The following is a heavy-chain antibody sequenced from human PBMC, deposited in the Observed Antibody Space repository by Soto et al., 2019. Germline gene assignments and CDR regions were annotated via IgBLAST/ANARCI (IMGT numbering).Heavy chain of an antibody. V-gene: IGHV1-3*01. D-gene: IGHD3-10*01. J-gene: IGHJ4*02. CDR2: INAGNGNT. CDR3: ARDLRITMVRGAQGAFDY. CDR1: GYTFTSYA. Sequence: ASVKVASKASGYTFTSYAMHSVRQAPGQRLEWMGWINAGNGNTKYSQKFQGRVTITRDTSASTAYMELSSLRSEDTAVYYCARDLRITMVRGAQGAFDYWGQGTLVTVS.